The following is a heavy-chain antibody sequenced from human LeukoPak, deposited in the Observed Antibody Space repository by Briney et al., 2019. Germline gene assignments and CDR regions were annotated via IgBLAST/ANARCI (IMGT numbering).Heavy chain of an antibody. Sequence: SETLSLTCAVYGGPLRGYFWRWMRQPPGKGLEGIGEINHSGGTNHHPPLKRRVTKSIGTSKNQFSLKLSSATAADTAVYYCARGPSPIAAAGKCYDYWGQGTLVTVSS. CDR1: GGPLRGYF. CDR3: ARGPSPIAAAGKCYDY. V-gene: IGHV4-34*01. CDR2: INHSGGT. D-gene: IGHD6-13*01. J-gene: IGHJ4*02.